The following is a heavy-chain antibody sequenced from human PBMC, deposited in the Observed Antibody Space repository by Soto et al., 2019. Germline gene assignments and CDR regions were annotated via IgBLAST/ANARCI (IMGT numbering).Heavy chain of an antibody. CDR1: GFTFSDYY. CDR2: ISSSGSTI. V-gene: IGHV3-11*01. Sequence: QVQLVESGGGLVKPGGSLRLSCAASGFTFSDYYMSWIRQAPGKGLEWVSYISSSGSTIYYTDSVKGRFTISRDNAKNSLYLQMNSLRAEDTAVYYCARENAVTTLYPPVGMDVWGQGTTVTVSS. CDR3: ARENAVTTLYPPVGMDV. D-gene: IGHD4-17*01. J-gene: IGHJ6*02.